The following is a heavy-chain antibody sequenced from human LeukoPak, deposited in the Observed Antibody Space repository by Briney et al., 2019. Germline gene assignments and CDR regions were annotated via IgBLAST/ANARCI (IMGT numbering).Heavy chain of an antibody. J-gene: IGHJ3*02. V-gene: IGHV1-2*02. Sequence: EWMGWINPNSGGTNYAQKFQGRVTMTRDTSISTAYMELSRLRSDDTAVYYCARDRDAFDIWGQGTMVTVSS. CDR2: INPNSGGT. CDR3: ARDRDAFDI.